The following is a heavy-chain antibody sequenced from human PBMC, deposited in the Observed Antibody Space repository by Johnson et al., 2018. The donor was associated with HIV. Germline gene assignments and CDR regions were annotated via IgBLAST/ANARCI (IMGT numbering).Heavy chain of an antibody. CDR1: GFIFSSYA. J-gene: IGHJ3*01. CDR2: ISYDGSNK. V-gene: IGHV3-30-3*01. D-gene: IGHD3-10*01. Sequence: QVQLVESGGGVVQPGRSLRLSCAASGFIFSSYAMHWVRQAPGKGLEWVAVISYDGSNKYYADSVKGRFTISRDNSKNTLYLQMNSLRAEDTAVYYCARGVDGAFDVWGQGAMVTVSS. CDR3: ARGVDGAFDV.